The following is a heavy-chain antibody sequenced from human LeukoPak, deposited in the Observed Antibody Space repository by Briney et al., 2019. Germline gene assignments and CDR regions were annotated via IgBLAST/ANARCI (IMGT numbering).Heavy chain of an antibody. V-gene: IGHV3-9*01. CDR1: GFTFDDYA. Sequence: GGSLRLSCAASGFTFDDYAMHLVRQAPGKGLELVSGISWNSGRIGYADSVKGRFTISRDNDKNSLYLQMNSLRAEDTALYYCAKDFGYESYYFDYWGQGTLVTVSS. D-gene: IGHD3-16*01. CDR3: AKDFGYESYYFDY. J-gene: IGHJ4*02. CDR2: ISWNSGRI.